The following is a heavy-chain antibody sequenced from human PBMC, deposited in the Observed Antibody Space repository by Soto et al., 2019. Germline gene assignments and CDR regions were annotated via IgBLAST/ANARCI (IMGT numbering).Heavy chain of an antibody. CDR2: IIPVLGVG. Sequence: QVQLVQSGAEVKKPGYSVRVSCKASGGTFGNHAISWVRQAPGQGLEWLGGIIPVLGVGDNAQNFQGRVTITADASTSTAYLELSSLRSEDTALYYCAREAGYTYVYVFDYWGQGPLVTVSS. CDR1: GGTFGNHA. D-gene: IGHD5-18*01. V-gene: IGHV1-69*01. CDR3: AREAGYTYVYVFDY. J-gene: IGHJ4*02.